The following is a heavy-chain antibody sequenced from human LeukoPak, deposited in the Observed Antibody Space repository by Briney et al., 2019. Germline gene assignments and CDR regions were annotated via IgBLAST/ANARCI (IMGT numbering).Heavy chain of an antibody. CDR2: IKQDGTEE. J-gene: IGHJ6*04. CDR1: GFPFSSYW. CDR3: ASHYGSGHGYYYYGMDV. D-gene: IGHD3-10*01. V-gene: IGHV3-7*03. Sequence: PGGSLRLSCAASGFPFSSYWMTWVRQAPGKGLEWVASIKQDGTEENYVDSVRGRFTISRDNAKNSLFLQMGGLRAEDTAVYYCASHYGSGHGYYYYGMDVWGKGTTVIVSP.